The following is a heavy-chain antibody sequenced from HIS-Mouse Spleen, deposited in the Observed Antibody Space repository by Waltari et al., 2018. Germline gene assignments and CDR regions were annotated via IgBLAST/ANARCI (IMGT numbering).Heavy chain of an antibody. J-gene: IGHJ4*02. Sequence: QVQLQQWGAGLLKPSETLSLTCAVYGGSFSGHYWSWIRHPPEKGLEWIGEIKDSGSTNYNPARKSRVTVSVDTSKTQCSRKLSSVNAADPAVYSCARGAYSSSGKGWFDYWGQGTLVTVSS. V-gene: IGHV4-34*01. CDR3: ARGAYSSSGKGWFDY. CDR1: GGSFSGHY. CDR2: IKDSGST. D-gene: IGHD6-6*01.